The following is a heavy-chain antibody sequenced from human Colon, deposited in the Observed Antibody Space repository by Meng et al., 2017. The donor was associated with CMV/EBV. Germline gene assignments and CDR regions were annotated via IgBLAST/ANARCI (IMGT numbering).Heavy chain of an antibody. D-gene: IGHD3-9*01. Sequence: SGFTCRSYGMHWVRQAPGKGLEWVAVISYDENDKYYADSVKGRFTISRDNSNNTLYLQMNSLRVEGTAVYYCAKGPLILTGYVFDYWGQGILVTVSS. CDR2: ISYDENDK. CDR1: GFTCRSYG. J-gene: IGHJ4*02. CDR3: AKGPLILTGYVFDY. V-gene: IGHV3-30*18.